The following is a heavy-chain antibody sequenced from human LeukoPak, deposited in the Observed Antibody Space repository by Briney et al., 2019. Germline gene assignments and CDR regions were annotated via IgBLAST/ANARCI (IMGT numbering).Heavy chain of an antibody. CDR3: ARGEIVVVVAADFDY. CDR1: GGSFSGYY. V-gene: IGHV4-34*01. D-gene: IGHD2-15*01. J-gene: IGHJ4*02. Sequence: SETLSLTCAVYGGSFSGYYWSWIRQPPGKGLEWIGEINHSGSTNYNPSLKSRVTISVDTSKNQFSLKLSSVTAADTAVYYCARGEIVVVVAADFDYWGQGTLVTVSS. CDR2: INHSGST.